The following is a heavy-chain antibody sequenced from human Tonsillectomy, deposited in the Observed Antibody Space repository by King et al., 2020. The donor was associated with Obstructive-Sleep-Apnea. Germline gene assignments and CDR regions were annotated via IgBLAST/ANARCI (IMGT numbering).Heavy chain of an antibody. J-gene: IGHJ6*02. Sequence: QLVQSGAEVKKPGESLKISCKGSGYSFTSYWIGWVRQMPGKGLEWMGIIYPGDSDTRYSPSFQGQVTISADKSISTAYLQWSSLKASDTAMYYCGRHYYDFWSGYRNPYYYYGMDVWGQGTTVTVSS. CDR1: GYSFTSYW. CDR3: GRHYYDFWSGYRNPYYYYGMDV. CDR2: IYPGDSDT. D-gene: IGHD3-3*01. V-gene: IGHV5-51*01.